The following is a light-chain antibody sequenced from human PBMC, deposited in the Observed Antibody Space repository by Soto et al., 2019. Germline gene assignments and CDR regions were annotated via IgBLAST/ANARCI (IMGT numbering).Light chain of an antibody. CDR1: QGLGVW. Sequence: IQRTQSPSSVSASVGDRVTITCRASQGLGVWLGWYQQKPGKAPQLLIFGASGLQTEVPSRFSGSGSGTDFTLTISSLQPEDFATYYCQQAYSFPLTFGGGTKVDIK. J-gene: IGKJ4*01. CDR2: GAS. CDR3: QQAYSFPLT. V-gene: IGKV1-12*01.